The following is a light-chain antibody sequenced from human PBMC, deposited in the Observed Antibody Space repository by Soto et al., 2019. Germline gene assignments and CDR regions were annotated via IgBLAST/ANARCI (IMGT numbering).Light chain of an antibody. CDR1: QSISSY. V-gene: IGKV1-39*01. CDR2: AAS. J-gene: IGKJ2*01. Sequence: DIQMTQSPSSLSASVGDRVTITCRASQSISSYFNWYQQKPVKAPKLLIYAASSLQSGVPSRFSGIGSGTDCTLTISSLQTEDFATYYCQQSYSTPYTFGQGTKLESK. CDR3: QQSYSTPYT.